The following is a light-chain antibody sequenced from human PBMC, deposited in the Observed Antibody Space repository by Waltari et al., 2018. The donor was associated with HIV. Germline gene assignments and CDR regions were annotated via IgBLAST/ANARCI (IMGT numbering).Light chain of an antibody. V-gene: IGLV1-44*01. CDR1: ESTIGHNT. CDR3: ATWEGSLTWDAKLRGCVV. J-gene: IGLJ2*01. CDR2: GDD. Sequence: QSLLAQPPSVSGTPGQRVTISCSGGESTIGHNTVNWYQQFPGEAPKLLIYGDDERASGVPDRFSGSRSGTSASLAISALQPEDEADYFCATWEGSLTWDAKLRGCVVFGGGTRLTV.